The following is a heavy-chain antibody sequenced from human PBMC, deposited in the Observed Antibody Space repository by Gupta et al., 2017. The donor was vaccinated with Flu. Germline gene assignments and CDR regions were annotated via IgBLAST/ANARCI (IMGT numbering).Heavy chain of an antibody. CDR2: IRGIGYSGET. V-gene: IGHV3-49*04. D-gene: IGHD1-7*01. CDR1: GFAFAEYA. Sequence: EVQLVESGGGLVQPGQSLRLSGTASGFAFAEYAMNWVRQAPGKGLEWVGFIRGIGYSGETECAASVEGRFTISRDDPKRIEYLQMERLEPEDTAVYYCTGVFWNYQRDYFDYWGQGALVTVSS. J-gene: IGHJ4*02. CDR3: TGVFWNYQRDYFDY.